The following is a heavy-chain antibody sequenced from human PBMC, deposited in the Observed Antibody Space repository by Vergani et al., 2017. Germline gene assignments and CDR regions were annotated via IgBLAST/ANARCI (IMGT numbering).Heavy chain of an antibody. V-gene: IGHV4-30-2*01. J-gene: IGHJ5*02. CDR2: IYHSGST. D-gene: IGHD4-11*01. Sequence: QLQLQESGSGLVKPSQTLSLTCAVSGGSISSGGYSWSWIRQPPGKGLEWIGYIYHSGSTYYNPSLKSRVTISVATSKNQFSLKLSSVTAADTAVYYCARDRVTYNWFDPWGQGTLVTVSS. CDR3: ARDRVTYNWFDP. CDR1: GGSISSGGYS.